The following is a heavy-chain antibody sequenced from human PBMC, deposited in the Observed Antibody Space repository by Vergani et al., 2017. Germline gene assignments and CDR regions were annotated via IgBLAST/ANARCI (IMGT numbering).Heavy chain of an antibody. CDR1: GFTFSSYE. V-gene: IGHV3-48*03. D-gene: IGHD3-22*01. CDR3: GSPAADGLVRVGG. Sequence: EVQLVESGGGLVQPGGSLRLSCAASGFTFSSYEMNWVRQAPGKGLEWVSYISSSGSTIYYADSVKGGFTISRDNAKNSLYLQMNSLRAEDTAVYYCGSPAADGLVRVGGGGQGTLVTVSS. J-gene: IGHJ4*02. CDR2: ISSSGSTI.